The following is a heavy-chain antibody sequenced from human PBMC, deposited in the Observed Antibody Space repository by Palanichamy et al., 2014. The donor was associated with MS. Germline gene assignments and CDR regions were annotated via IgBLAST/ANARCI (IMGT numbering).Heavy chain of an antibody. V-gene: IGHV4-4*07. CDR1: GGSISNYY. CDR2: IYTSGST. CDR3: ARRTNGREFDY. D-gene: IGHD1/OR15-1a*01. J-gene: IGHJ4*02. Sequence: QVQLQESGPGLVKPSETLSLTCTVSGGSISNYYWNRIRLPAGKGLEWIGRIYTSGSTNYNPSLKSRVTMAVDTSKNQLSLKLSSVTAADTAVYYCARRTNGREFDYWGQGTLVTVSS.